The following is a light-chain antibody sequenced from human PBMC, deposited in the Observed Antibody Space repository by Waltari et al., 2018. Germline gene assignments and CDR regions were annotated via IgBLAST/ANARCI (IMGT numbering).Light chain of an antibody. J-gene: IGLJ3*02. CDR2: DVS. CDR3: NSYTDTTWV. Sequence: QSVLTQPASVSGSPGQTITISCTGTSSDGGDYYYVSWYQQHPGTAPKVLIYDVSKRPSGLSNLFSGSKAGNTACLTISVLQPEDEADYYCNSYTDTTWVFGGGTKLTVL. V-gene: IGLV2-14*03. CDR1: SSDGGDYYY.